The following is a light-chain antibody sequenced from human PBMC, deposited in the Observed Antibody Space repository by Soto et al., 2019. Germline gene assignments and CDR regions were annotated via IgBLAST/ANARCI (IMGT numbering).Light chain of an antibody. J-gene: IGLJ1*01. V-gene: IGLV2-14*01. Sequence: QSVLAQPASVSGSHGQSITISCTGTSSNVGNYDCVSWYQQHPGKAPKLMIYDVSNRPSGVSNRFSGSKSGNTASLTISGLQAEDEADYYCISFTTRATYVFGTGTKVTVL. CDR2: DVS. CDR1: SSNVGNYDC. CDR3: ISFTTRATYV.